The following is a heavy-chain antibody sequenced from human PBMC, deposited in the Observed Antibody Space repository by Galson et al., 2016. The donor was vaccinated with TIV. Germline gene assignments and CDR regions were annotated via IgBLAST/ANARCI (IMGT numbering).Heavy chain of an antibody. J-gene: IGHJ4*02. V-gene: IGHV3-49*03. CDR1: GLTFGDFA. D-gene: IGHD6-25*01. CDR2: IRSKTYGGSA. CDR3: AREGSGWKTDYFFDY. Sequence: SLRLSCATSGLTFGDFAMSWFRQAPGKGLEWVGSIRSKTYGGSADYAASVKGRFSISRDDSERIAYLQMSSLKAEDTAVYYCAREGSGWKTDYFFDYWGQGTLVTVSS.